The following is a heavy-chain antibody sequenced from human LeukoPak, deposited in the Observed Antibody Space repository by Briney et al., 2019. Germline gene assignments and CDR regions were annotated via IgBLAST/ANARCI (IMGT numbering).Heavy chain of an antibody. J-gene: IGHJ4*02. Sequence: SETLSLTCAVYGGSFSGYYWCWIRQPPGKGLEWIGEINHSGGTNYNPSLKSRVTISVDTSKNQFSLKLSSVTAADTAVYYCARLRWDIDYWGQGTLVTVSS. V-gene: IGHV4-34*01. CDR2: INHSGGT. CDR1: GGSFSGYY. D-gene: IGHD1-26*01. CDR3: ARLRWDIDY.